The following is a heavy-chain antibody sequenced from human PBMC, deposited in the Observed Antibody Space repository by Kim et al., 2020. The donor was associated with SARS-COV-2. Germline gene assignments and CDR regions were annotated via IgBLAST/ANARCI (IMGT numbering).Heavy chain of an antibody. J-gene: IGHJ4*02. CDR3: ARDGPTRNGGYYSDY. V-gene: IGHV1-3*01. CDR1: GYTFTSNP. CDR2: INVANGNR. Sequence: SVKVSCKASGYTFTSNPLHWVRQAPGQGLEWMGWINVANGNRNYLQKFQDRLIITRDTSATTAYLELSSLTTEDTAVYYCARDGPTRNGGYYSDYWGQG. D-gene: IGHD2-8*01.